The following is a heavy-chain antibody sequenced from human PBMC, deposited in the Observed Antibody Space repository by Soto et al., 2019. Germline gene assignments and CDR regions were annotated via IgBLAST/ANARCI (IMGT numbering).Heavy chain of an antibody. D-gene: IGHD3-10*01. J-gene: IGHJ4*02. CDR2: IFYSGST. V-gene: IGHV4-31*03. CDR1: GGSINSGGYY. CDR3: ARVGGSGSPFDN. Sequence: PSETLSLTCTVSGGSINSGGYYWSWIRQHPGKGLEWIGYIFYSGSTYYNPSLKSRVTISVDMSKSQFFLKLSSVTAADTAVYYCARVGGSGSPFDNWGQGTLVT.